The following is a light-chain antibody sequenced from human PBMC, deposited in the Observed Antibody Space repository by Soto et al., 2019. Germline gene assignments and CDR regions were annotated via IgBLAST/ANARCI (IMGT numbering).Light chain of an antibody. J-gene: IGLJ2*01. V-gene: IGLV1-44*01. CDR3: ATWDDSLSGVV. CDR2: NNN. CDR1: SSNIGGNP. Sequence: QSVLTQPPSASGAPGQRVTISCSGSSSNIGGNPVNWYQQLPGTAPKLLIYNNNQRPSGVPDRFSGSKSGTSASLAISGLQSEDEADYYCATWDDSLSGVVFGGGTKLTVL.